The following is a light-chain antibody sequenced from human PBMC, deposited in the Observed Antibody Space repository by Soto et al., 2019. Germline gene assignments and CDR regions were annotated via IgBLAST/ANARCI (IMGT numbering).Light chain of an antibody. CDR3: QNFGDSPFT. Sequence: EVVLMQSPDTLSLSPGERATLSCRASESISSHYIAWYQHKPGQAPRLLIFSASTRATGIPDRFSGSWSGTDFTLTISRLKPEDFAMYYCQNFGDSPFTFGPGTKVDIK. CDR1: ESISSHY. CDR2: SAS. V-gene: IGKV3-20*01. J-gene: IGKJ3*01.